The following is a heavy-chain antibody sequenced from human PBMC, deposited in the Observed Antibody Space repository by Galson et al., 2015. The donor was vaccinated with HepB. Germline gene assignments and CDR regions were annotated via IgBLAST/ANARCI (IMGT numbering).Heavy chain of an antibody. D-gene: IGHD3-22*01. V-gene: IGHV3-53*01. CDR1: GFTVSSNY. Sequence: SLRLSCAASGFTVSSNYMSWVRRAPGKGLEWVSVIYSGGSTYYADSVKGRFTISRDNSKNTLYLQMNSLRAEDTAVYYCARDQSGSGSGYDYWGQGTLVTVSS. CDR3: ARDQSGSGSGYDY. J-gene: IGHJ4*02. CDR2: IYSGGST.